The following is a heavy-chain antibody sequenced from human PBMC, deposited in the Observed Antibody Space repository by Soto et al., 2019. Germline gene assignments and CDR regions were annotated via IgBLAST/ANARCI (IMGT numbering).Heavy chain of an antibody. J-gene: IGHJ4*02. CDR2: IYYSGST. D-gene: IGHD6-19*01. V-gene: IGHV4-59*03. CDR1: GGPISGYY. CDR3: ARRDASGWYSYFDH. Sequence: PSETLSLTCTVSGGPISGYYWSWIRQSPGKALEWIAYIYYSGSTNYNPSLKSRVTISIDTSKNQFSLTLNSVTAADTAIYYCARRDASGWYSYFDHRGQGTLVTVSS.